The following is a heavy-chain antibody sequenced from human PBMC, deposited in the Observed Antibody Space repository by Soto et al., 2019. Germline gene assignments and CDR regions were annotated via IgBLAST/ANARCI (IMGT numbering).Heavy chain of an antibody. V-gene: IGHV1-69*06. Sequence: QVELVQSGAEVKKPGSSVKVSCQASEDTFRNYAISWVRQAPGQGLEWMGGIIPIFGTANYAQKFQGRVTITADTSANTVYLELSSLRSEDTAVYYCARTKSDSSAYYYWYLGLWGRGTLVTVSS. CDR2: IIPIFGTA. CDR3: ARTKSDSSAYYYWYLGL. CDR1: EDTFRNYA. J-gene: IGHJ2*01. D-gene: IGHD3-22*01.